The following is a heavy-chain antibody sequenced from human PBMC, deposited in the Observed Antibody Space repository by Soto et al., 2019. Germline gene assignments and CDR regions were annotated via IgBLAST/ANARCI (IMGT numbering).Heavy chain of an antibody. CDR1: GGSISSYY. D-gene: IGHD1-26*01. CDR3: ARRYGGNFDY. V-gene: IGHV4-59*01. J-gene: IGHJ4*02. CDR2: IYYSGST. Sequence: QVQLQESGPGLVKPSETLSLTCTVSGGSISSYYWSWIRQPPGKGLEWIGYIYYSGSTNSNPSLKGRVTISGDTYQKQYSLRMISVTAADTAVYYCARRYGGNFDYWGQGTLVTVSS.